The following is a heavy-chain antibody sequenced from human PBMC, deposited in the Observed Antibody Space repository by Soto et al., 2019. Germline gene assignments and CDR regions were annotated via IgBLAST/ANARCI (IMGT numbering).Heavy chain of an antibody. J-gene: IGHJ4*02. D-gene: IGHD3-10*01. V-gene: IGHV4-59*01. CDR1: GGSISSYY. Sequence: SETLSLTCTVSGGSISSYYWSWIRQPPGKGLEWIGYSDYSGSSNYNPSLKSRVTISVDTSKKQFSLKLSSVTAADTAVYYCARASRITFDYWGQGALVPVSS. CDR2: SDYSGSS. CDR3: ARASRITFDY.